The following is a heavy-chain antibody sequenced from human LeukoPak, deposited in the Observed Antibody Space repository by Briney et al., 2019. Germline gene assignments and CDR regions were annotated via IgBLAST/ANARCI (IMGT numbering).Heavy chain of an antibody. J-gene: IGHJ4*02. V-gene: IGHV4-39*07. CDR3: ARESLLTRTNFDY. CDR1: GGSISSYY. CDR2: IYYSGST. Sequence: SETLSLTCTVSGGSISSYYWGWIRQPPGKGLEWIGSIYYSGSTYYNPSLKSRVTISVDTSKNQFSLKLSSVTAADTAVYYCARESLLTRTNFDYWGQGTLVTVSS. D-gene: IGHD3-9*01.